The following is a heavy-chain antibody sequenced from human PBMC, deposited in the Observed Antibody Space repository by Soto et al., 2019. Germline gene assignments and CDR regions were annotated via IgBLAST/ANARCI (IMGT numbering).Heavy chain of an antibody. Sequence: SLKVSCKASGGTFSSYAISWLRQAPGQGLEWMGGIIPIFGTANYAQKFQGRVTITADESTSTAYMELSSLRSEDTAVYYCAGYERQSQRAIWTPGRMDVWGQGTTVTVSS. V-gene: IGHV1-69*13. D-gene: IGHD1-1*01. J-gene: IGHJ6*02. CDR1: GGTFSSYA. CDR3: AGYERQSQRAIWTPGRMDV. CDR2: IIPIFGTA.